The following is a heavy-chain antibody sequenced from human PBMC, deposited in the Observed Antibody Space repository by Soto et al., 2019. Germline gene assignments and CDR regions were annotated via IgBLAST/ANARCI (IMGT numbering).Heavy chain of an antibody. D-gene: IGHD6-13*01. CDR3: ARHSSSSWYSWFDP. J-gene: IGHJ5*02. CDR2: IYYSGST. CDR1: GGYISSGGYY. Sequence: SETLSLTCTVSGGYISSGGYYWSWIRQHPGKGLEWIGCIYYSGSTYYNPSLKSRVTISVDTSKNQFSLKLSSVTAADTAVYYCARHSSSSWYSWFDPWGQGTLVTVSS. V-gene: IGHV4-39*01.